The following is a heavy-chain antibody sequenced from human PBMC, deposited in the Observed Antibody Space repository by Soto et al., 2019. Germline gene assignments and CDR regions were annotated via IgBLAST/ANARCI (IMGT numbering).Heavy chain of an antibody. V-gene: IGHV4-4*02. CDR2: INHSGSS. J-gene: IGHJ4*02. D-gene: IGHD2-15*01. CDR1: GGSISRSNW. CDR3: ANPGECRGDSCPGNFDY. Sequence: PSETLSLTCAFSGGSISRSNWWIWVRQSPGKGLEWIGDINHSGSSNYNPSLKSRVTISLDKSKSHFSLELTSVTAADTAVYYCANPGECRGDSCPGNFDYWGQGTLVTVSS.